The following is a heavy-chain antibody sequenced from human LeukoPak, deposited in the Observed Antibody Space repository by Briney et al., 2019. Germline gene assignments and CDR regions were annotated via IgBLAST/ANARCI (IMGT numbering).Heavy chain of an antibody. Sequence: ASVKVSCKASGYTFTSYDINWVRQATGQGLEWMGWMNPNSGNTGYAKKFQGRVTMTRNTSISTAYMELSSLRSEDTAVYYCARQDARVRGVIMGIYYYYYMDVWGKGTTVTISS. CDR3: ARQDARVRGVIMGIYYYYYMDV. D-gene: IGHD3-10*01. J-gene: IGHJ6*03. CDR1: GYTFTSYD. CDR2: MNPNSGNT. V-gene: IGHV1-8*01.